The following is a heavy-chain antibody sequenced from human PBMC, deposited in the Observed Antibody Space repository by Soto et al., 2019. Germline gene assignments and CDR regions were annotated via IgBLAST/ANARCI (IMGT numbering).Heavy chain of an antibody. V-gene: IGHV1-3*05. J-gene: IGHJ6*02. CDR1: GYTFTSYA. Sequence: QVQLVQSGAEEKKPGASVKVSCKASGYTFTSYAMHWVRQAPGQRLEWMGWINAGNGNTKYSQKFQGRVTITRDTSASTAYMELSSLRSEDTAVYYCARDSSGYSYGYDYYYGMDVWGQGTTVTVSS. CDR2: INAGNGNT. CDR3: ARDSSGYSYGYDYYYGMDV. D-gene: IGHD5-18*01.